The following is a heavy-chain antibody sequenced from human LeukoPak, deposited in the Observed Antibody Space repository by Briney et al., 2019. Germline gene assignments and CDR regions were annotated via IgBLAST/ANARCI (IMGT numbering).Heavy chain of an antibody. CDR2: INLDGTGT. CDR1: GFTVSTNS. Sequence: GGSLRLSCTVSGFTVSTNSMSWVRQAPGKGLVWVSGINLDGTGTYYTDSVKGRFTISRDNAKNTMYLQMDSLRAEDTAVYYCASVFESWGQGFLVTVSS. V-gene: IGHV3-74*01. J-gene: IGHJ4*02. CDR3: ASVFES. D-gene: IGHD3-16*01.